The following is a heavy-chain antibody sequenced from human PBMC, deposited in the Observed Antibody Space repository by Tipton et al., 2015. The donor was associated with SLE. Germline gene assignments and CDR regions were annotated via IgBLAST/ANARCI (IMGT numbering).Heavy chain of an antibody. CDR2: INYSGGT. V-gene: IGHV4-61*08. CDR1: GGSIISGGYY. D-gene: IGHD2-2*02. Sequence: TLSLTCTVSGGSIISGGYYWSWIREPPGKGLEWIGYINYSGGTNYNPSLKSLVTILVDTSKNQFSLKLSSVTAADTAVYYCVRGGYSYYFDYWGQGTLVTVSS. J-gene: IGHJ4*02. CDR3: VRGGYSYYFDY.